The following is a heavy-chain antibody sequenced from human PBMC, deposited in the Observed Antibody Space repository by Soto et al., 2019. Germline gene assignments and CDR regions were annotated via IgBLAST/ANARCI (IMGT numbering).Heavy chain of an antibody. CDR2: ISGSGDST. CDR1: AFTFSSYA. CDR3: ARAAAGSYYYYGMDV. J-gene: IGHJ6*02. V-gene: IGHV3-23*01. D-gene: IGHD6-13*01. Sequence: GGSLRLSCAASAFTFSSYAMSWVRQAPGKGLEWVSAISGSGDSTHYADSVKGRFTISRDNSKDTLYLQMNSLRAEDTAVYYCARAAAGSYYYYGMDVWGQGTTVTVSS.